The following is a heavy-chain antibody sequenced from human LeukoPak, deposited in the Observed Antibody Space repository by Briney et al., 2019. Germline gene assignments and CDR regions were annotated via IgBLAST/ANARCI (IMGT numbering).Heavy chain of an antibody. CDR1: GFTFSSYG. J-gene: IGHJ4*02. Sequence: GGSLRLSCAASGFTFSSYGMHWVRQAPGKGLEWVAVIWYDGSNKYYADSVRGRFTISRDNSKNTLYLQMNSLGAEDTAVYYCARSDYGGNYFDYWGQGTLVTVSS. V-gene: IGHV3-33*01. CDR2: IWYDGSNK. D-gene: IGHD4-23*01. CDR3: ARSDYGGNYFDY.